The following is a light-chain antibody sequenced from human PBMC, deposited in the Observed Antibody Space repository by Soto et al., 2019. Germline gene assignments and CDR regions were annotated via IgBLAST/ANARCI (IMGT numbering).Light chain of an antibody. J-gene: IGLJ1*01. V-gene: IGLV2-14*01. Sequence: QSVLTQPASVSGSPGQSITISRTGTKSDDGGYNYVSWYQQHPGKAPKIMIYDISNRPSGVSNRFSGSKAGNTASLTISVLQGEDEADYYCSSDTTGSTLVFGTGTKVT. CDR1: KSDDGGYNY. CDR2: DIS. CDR3: SSDTTGSTLV.